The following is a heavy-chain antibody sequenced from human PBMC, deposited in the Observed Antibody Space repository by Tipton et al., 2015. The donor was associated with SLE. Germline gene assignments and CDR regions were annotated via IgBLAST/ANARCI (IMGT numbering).Heavy chain of an antibody. CDR1: RFTFDDYA. CDR2: ISWNSGSI. D-gene: IGHD3-10*01. CDR3: AKGGDRGYYYYMDV. J-gene: IGHJ6*03. V-gene: IGHV3-9*01. Sequence: SLRLSCAASRFTFDDYAMHWVRQAPGKGLEWVSGISWNSGSIGYADSVKGRFTISRDNAKNSLYLQMNSLRAEDTALYYCAKGGDRGYYYYMDVWGKGTTVTVSS.